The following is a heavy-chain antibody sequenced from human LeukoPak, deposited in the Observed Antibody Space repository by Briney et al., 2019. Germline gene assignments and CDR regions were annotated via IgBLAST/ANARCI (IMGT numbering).Heavy chain of an antibody. CDR1: XG. V-gene: IGHV1-18*01. CDR2: ISAYNGNT. J-gene: IGHJ6*02. Sequence: XGXXWVRQAXGQGLEWMGWISAYNGNTNYAQKLQGRVTMTTDTSTSTAYMELRSLRSDDTAVYYCARDYYYYGMDVWGQGTTVTVSS. CDR3: ARDYYYYGMDV.